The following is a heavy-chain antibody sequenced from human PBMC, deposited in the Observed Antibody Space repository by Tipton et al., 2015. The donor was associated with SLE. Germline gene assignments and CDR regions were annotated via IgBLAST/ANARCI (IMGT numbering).Heavy chain of an antibody. CDR2: IYDSGST. CDR3: ARQHDTSGYYYI. Sequence: TLSLTCTVSGASVSSGVFYWSWIRQPPGKGLEWIGSIYDSGSTYYNPSLKSRATISVDTSKNHFSLKLTSVTAADTAVYHCARQHDTSGYYYIWGQGTLVTVSS. J-gene: IGHJ4*02. V-gene: IGHV4-39*01. CDR1: GASVSSGVFY. D-gene: IGHD3-22*01.